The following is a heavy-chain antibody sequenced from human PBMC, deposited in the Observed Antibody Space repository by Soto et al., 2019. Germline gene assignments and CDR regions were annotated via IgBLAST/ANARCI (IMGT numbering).Heavy chain of an antibody. J-gene: IGHJ6*02. CDR1: GFTFSSYS. V-gene: IGHV3-48*01. Sequence: EVQLVESGGGLVQPGGSLRLSCAASGFTFSSYSMNWVRQAPGKGLEWVSYISSSSSTIYYADSVKGRFTISRDNXXXXXXXXXXXXXXXXXXXXXXXXXXXYXXIXXXEYYYYYGMDVWGQGTTVTVSS. CDR3: XXXXXYXXIXXXEYYYYYGMDV. CDR2: ISSSSSTI.